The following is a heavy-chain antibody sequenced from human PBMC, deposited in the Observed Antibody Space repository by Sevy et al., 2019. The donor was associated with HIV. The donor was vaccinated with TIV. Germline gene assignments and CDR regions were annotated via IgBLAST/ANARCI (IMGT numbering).Heavy chain of an antibody. J-gene: IGHJ4*02. Sequence: GESLKISCKGSGYSFTSYWIGWVRQMPGKGLEWMGIIYPGDSDTRYSPSFQGQVTISADKSISTAYLQWSSLKASDTATYYCASSRYSSGYPYYFDYWGQGTLVTVSS. CDR2: IYPGDSDT. D-gene: IGHD3-22*01. CDR3: ASSRYSSGYPYYFDY. CDR1: GYSFTSYW. V-gene: IGHV5-51*01.